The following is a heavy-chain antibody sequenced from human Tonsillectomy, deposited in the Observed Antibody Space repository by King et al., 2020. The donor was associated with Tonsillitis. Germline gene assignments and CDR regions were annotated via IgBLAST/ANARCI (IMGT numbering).Heavy chain of an antibody. CDR1: GYFFSDYY. CDR3: ARVDLNIFSIDS. D-gene: IGHD3-9*01. J-gene: IGHJ4*02. V-gene: IGHV1-2*02. CDR2: INPRTGDT. Sequence: VQLVQSGADLKKPGASVKVSCKASGYFFSDYYIHWVRQAPGQGLEWMGTINPRTGDTAYAQTFQGRVTVTRDTFITTTYMELSRLRSDDAALYYCARVDLNIFSIDSWGQGSLVTVSS.